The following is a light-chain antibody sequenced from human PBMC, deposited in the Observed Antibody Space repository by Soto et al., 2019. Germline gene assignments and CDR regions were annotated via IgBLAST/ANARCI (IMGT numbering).Light chain of an antibody. CDR1: QSVSNNY. V-gene: IGKV3-20*01. J-gene: IGKJ1*01. CDR2: GAS. Sequence: EIVLTQSPGTLSLSPGERATLSCRASQSVSNNYLAWYQQKPGQAPRLLIYGASNRATGIPDRFSGSGSGTEFTLTISSLQPDDFATYCCQHYNSYSEAFGQGTKVDIK. CDR3: QHYNSYSEA.